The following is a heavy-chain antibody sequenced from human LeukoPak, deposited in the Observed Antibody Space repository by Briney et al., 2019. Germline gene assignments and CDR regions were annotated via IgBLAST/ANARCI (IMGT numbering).Heavy chain of an antibody. V-gene: IGHV4-30-4*01. D-gene: IGHD3-22*01. Sequence: SETLSLTCTVSGGSISSADYSWSWIRQPPGKGLEWIGYIYYSGSTYYNPSLKSRVTISVDTSRNQFSLKLSSVTATDTAVYYCARMIGDDAFDIWGQGTMVTVSS. CDR2: IYYSGST. J-gene: IGHJ3*02. CDR3: ARMIGDDAFDI. CDR1: GGSISSADYS.